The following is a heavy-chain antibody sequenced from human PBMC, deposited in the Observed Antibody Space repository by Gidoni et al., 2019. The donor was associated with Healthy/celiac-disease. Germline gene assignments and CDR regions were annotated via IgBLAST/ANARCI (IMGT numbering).Heavy chain of an antibody. CDR1: GYTFTDYY. Sequence: EPLVQSGAEVKKPGASVKVSCKASGYTFTDYYMHWVRQAPGQGLEWMGWINPNSGGTKYAQKFQDRVSMTTDTSISTAYMEVSRLTSDDTAVYYCARGTIRMDVWGQGTTVTVSS. J-gene: IGHJ6*02. V-gene: IGHV1-2*02. D-gene: IGHD2-21*01. CDR2: INPNSGGT. CDR3: ARGTIRMDV.